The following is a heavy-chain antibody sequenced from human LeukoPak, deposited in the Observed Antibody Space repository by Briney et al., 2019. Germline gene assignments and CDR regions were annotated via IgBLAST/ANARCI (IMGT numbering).Heavy chain of an antibody. V-gene: IGHV3-23*01. CDR2: LSGSGRKT. Sequence: GGSLRLSCAASGFTFGSYAMSWVRQAPGKGLEWVSPLSGSGRKTYYADSVKGRFTISRDNSRNTLYLQMDTLRAEDTALYYCAKGRTPFYSDSSGYHSSPYDYWGQGTLVTVSS. D-gene: IGHD3-22*01. J-gene: IGHJ4*02. CDR1: GFTFGSYA. CDR3: AKGRTPFYSDSSGYHSSPYDY.